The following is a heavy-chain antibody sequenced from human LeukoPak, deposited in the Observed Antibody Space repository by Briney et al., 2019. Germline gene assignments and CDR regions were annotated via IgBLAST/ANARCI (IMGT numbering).Heavy chain of an antibody. CDR3: ARGGYSSGWYEGGAFDI. CDR2: IYYSGST. Sequence: SETLSLTCTVSGGSVSSGSYYWSWIRQPPGKGLEWIGYIYYSGSTNYNPSLKSRVTISVDTSKNQFSLKLSSVAAADTAVYYCARGGYSSGWYEGGAFDIWGQGTMVTVSS. V-gene: IGHV4-61*01. J-gene: IGHJ3*02. D-gene: IGHD6-19*01. CDR1: GGSVSSGSYY.